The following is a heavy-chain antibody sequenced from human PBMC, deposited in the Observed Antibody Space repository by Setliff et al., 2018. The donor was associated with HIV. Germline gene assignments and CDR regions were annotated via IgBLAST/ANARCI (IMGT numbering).Heavy chain of an antibody. J-gene: IGHJ5*01. CDR2: VYASGET. Sequence: KPSETLSLTCTVSGDSISSYSWNWIRQPPGRGLEWIGYVYASGETNYNPSLKSRVTMSTDTSRNQFFLNLNYATAADTAVYFRARRVLQDSTITSSNWFDSWGQGTLVTVSS. CDR1: GDSISSYS. D-gene: IGHD2-2*01. CDR3: ARRVLQDSTITSSNWFDS. V-gene: IGHV4-4*09.